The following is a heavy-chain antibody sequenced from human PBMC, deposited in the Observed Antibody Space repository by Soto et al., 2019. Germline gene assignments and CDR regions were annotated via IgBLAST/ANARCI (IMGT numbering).Heavy chain of an antibody. CDR1: GFTFSDHY. J-gene: IGHJ6*02. V-gene: IGHV3-11*05. D-gene: IGHD3-9*01. CDR3: ARGDYDVLTGSHYYGMDV. Sequence: QVHLVESGGALVKPGGSLRLSCAASGFTFSDHYMSWIRQAPGKGLEWLSYITGSSTYTNYADSVKGRFTISRDNAKNSLYLQMNSLRADDTAVYYCARGDYDVLTGSHYYGMDVWGQGTTVTVSS. CDR2: ITGSSTYT.